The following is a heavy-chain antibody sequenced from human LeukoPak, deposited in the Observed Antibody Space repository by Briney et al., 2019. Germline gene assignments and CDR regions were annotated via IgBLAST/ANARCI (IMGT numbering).Heavy chain of an antibody. J-gene: IGHJ6*03. CDR1: GGSISRYY. CDR3: ARTYCGGDCRGYYYSYYMDV. Sequence: SETLSLTCTVSGGSISRYYWNWIRQPAGKGLEWIGRIYTSGSTNYNPSLKSRITIPVDTSKNQFSLTLSSVTAADTAVYYCARTYCGGDCRGYYYSYYMDVWGKGTTVTISS. V-gene: IGHV4-4*07. D-gene: IGHD2-21*02. CDR2: IYTSGST.